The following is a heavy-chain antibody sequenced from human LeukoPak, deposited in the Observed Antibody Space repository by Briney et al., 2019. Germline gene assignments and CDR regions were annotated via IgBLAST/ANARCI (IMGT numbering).Heavy chain of an antibody. CDR1: EFTVSSND. J-gene: IGHJ6*03. V-gene: IGHV3-53*01. CDR3: ARDRGSGITMVRGVIRGYMDV. Sequence: GGSLRLSCAASEFTVSSNDMSWVRQAPGKGLEWVSVIYVGGSTYYADSVKGRFTISRDNSKNTLYLQMNSLRAEDTAVYYCARDRGSGITMVRGVIRGYMDVWGKGTTVTVSS. D-gene: IGHD3-10*01. CDR2: IYVGGST.